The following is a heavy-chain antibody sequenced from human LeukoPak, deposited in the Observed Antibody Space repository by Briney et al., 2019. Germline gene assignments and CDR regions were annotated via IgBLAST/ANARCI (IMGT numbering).Heavy chain of an antibody. CDR1: GFPFNAYW. Sequence: GGSLRLSCAASGFPFNAYWMTWVRQAPGKGLEWVANIRQDGDTKYYVDSVKGRFTISRDNATNSLYLQMDSLRAEDTAIYYCARSLPYGTTWYGRSDFWGQGTLVTVSS. CDR2: IRQDGDTK. J-gene: IGHJ4*02. D-gene: IGHD6-13*01. V-gene: IGHV3-7*03. CDR3: ARSLPYGTTWYGRSDF.